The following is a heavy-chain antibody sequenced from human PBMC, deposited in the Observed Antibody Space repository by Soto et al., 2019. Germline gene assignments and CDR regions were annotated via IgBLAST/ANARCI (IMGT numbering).Heavy chain of an antibody. CDR2: IYTDAGT. Sequence: EVQLVESGGGLVQPGGSLRLSCAASGFTVSSNYMNWVRQAPGKGLEWVSLIYTDAGTYYADSVKGRFTISRDNSKNTLYLQMNSLRVEDTAVYYCARRSYNWNYVFDLWGRGTLVTVSS. J-gene: IGHJ2*01. D-gene: IGHD1-7*01. CDR3: ARRSYNWNYVFDL. V-gene: IGHV3-66*04. CDR1: GFTVSSNY.